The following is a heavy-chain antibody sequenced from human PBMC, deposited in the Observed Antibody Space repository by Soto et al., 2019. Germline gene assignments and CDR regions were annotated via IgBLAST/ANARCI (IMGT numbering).Heavy chain of an antibody. J-gene: IGHJ3*02. D-gene: IGHD6-19*01. CDR2: IYYSGST. Sequence: SGTLSLTCTVSGGSISSSSYYWGWIRQPPGKGLEWIGSIYYSGSTYYNPSLKIRVTISVDTSKNQFSLKLSCVTAADTAVYYCARLLRKDSSGWIADAFDIWGQGTMVTVSS. V-gene: IGHV4-39*01. CDR3: ARLLRKDSSGWIADAFDI. CDR1: GGSISSSSYY.